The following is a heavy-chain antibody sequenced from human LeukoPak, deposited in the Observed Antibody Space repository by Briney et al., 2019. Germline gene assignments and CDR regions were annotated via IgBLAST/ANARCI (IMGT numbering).Heavy chain of an antibody. D-gene: IGHD2-21*02. Sequence: GGSLRLSCAASGFTVSSNYMTWVRQAPGKGLEWVSSINIRGGDTNYADSVKGRFTISRDDSKNTLYLQMSSLRAEDTAVYFCARRGCYGGNCYPCDYWGQGTLVTVSS. CDR2: INIRGGDT. CDR3: ARRGCYGGNCYPCDY. CDR1: GFTVSSNY. J-gene: IGHJ4*02. V-gene: IGHV3-53*01.